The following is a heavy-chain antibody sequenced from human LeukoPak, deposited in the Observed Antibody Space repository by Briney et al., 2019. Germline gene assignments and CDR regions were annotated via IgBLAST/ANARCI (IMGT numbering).Heavy chain of an antibody. J-gene: IGHJ5*02. CDR3: ASSYYA. Sequence: PSETLSLTCGVSGGSFSTLYWSWIRQPPGKGLEWIGEINHSGATSYNPFLRSRVNISVDTSNNQFSLKLTSVTAAGSAVYYCASSYYAWGQGTLVTVSS. CDR2: INHSGAT. CDR1: GGSFSTLY. V-gene: IGHV4-34*01. D-gene: IGHD3-10*01.